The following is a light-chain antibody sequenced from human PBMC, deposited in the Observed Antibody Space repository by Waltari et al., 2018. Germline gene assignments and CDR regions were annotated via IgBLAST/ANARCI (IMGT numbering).Light chain of an antibody. V-gene: IGKV1-5*03. CDR1: HSISNW. CDR2: KAS. CDR3: QQYNSYSLLT. J-gene: IGKJ4*01. Sequence: DIQMTQSPSTLSAYVGDRVTITCRASHSISNWLAWYQQKPGKAPKLLIYKASTLESGVPSRFSGSGSGTEFTLTISSLQPDDFATYYCQQYNSYSLLTFGGGTKVEIK.